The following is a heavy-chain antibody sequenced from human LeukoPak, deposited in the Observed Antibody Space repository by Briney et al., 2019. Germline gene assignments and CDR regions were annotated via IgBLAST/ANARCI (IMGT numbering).Heavy chain of an antibody. D-gene: IGHD2-15*01. Sequence: GESLKISCQGSEYSFTNYWVGWVRQMPGKGLEWMGIIYPGDSDTRYSPSFQGQVTISADKSISTTYLQWSSLKASDTAMYYCARHRSSGSWEPFDYWGQGILVTVSS. J-gene: IGHJ4*02. V-gene: IGHV5-51*01. CDR2: IYPGDSDT. CDR1: EYSFTNYW. CDR3: ARHRSSGSWEPFDY.